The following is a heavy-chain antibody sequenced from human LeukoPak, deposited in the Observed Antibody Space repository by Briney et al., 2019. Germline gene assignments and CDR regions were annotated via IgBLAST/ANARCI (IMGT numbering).Heavy chain of an antibody. D-gene: IGHD5-18*01. V-gene: IGHV3-7*01. CDR3: ARERIQLWPGAFDI. Sequence: PGGSLRLSCAASGFTFSNYWMSWVCQAPGKGLEWVASIKQDGNEKYYVDSVKGRFTISRDNAKNTLYLQMNSLRADDTAVYYCARERIQLWPGAFDIWGQGTMVTVSS. CDR1: GFTFSNYW. J-gene: IGHJ3*02. CDR2: IKQDGNEK.